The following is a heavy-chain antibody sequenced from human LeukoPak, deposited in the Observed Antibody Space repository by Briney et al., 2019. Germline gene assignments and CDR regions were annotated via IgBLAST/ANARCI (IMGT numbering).Heavy chain of an antibody. CDR1: GGSISSYY. J-gene: IGHJ5*02. CDR2: IYTSGST. D-gene: IGHD3-10*01. CDR3: ARDWYYYGSFGFDP. V-gene: IGHV4-4*07. Sequence: LETLSLTCTVSGGSISSYYWSWIRQPAGKGLEWIGRIYTSGSTNYNPSLKSRVTMSVDTSKNQFSLKLSSVTAADTAVYYCARDWYYYGSFGFDPWGQGTLVTVSS.